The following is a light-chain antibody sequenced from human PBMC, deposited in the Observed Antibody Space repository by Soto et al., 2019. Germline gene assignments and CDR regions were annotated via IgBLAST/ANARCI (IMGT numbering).Light chain of an antibody. CDR2: GAS. CDR3: QQFGRSPPSWT. J-gene: IGKJ1*01. Sequence: ETVLTQSPGTLSLSPGERATLSCRASQSVSSNYLAWYQQKPGQAPRLLMYGASTRATGIPDRFRGSGSGTDVTLTISRLEPEDFAVYYCQQFGRSPPSWTFGQGTKVEIK. V-gene: IGKV3-20*01. CDR1: QSVSSNY.